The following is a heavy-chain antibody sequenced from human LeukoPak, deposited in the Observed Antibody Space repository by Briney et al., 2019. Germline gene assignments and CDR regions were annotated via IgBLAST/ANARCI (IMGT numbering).Heavy chain of an antibody. Sequence: ASVKVSCKASGYTFTGYYMHWVRQAPGQGLEWMGWINPNSGGTNYAQKFQGRVTMTRDTSISTAYMELSRLRSDDTAVYYCARDFGGLLGDAYYMDVWGKGTTVTISS. CDR2: INPNSGGT. D-gene: IGHD3-10*01. CDR3: ARDFGGLLGDAYYMDV. V-gene: IGHV1-2*02. CDR1: GYTFTGYY. J-gene: IGHJ6*03.